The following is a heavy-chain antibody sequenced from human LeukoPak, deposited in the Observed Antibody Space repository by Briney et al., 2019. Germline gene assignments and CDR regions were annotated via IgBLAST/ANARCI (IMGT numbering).Heavy chain of an antibody. V-gene: IGHV3-21*01. CDR2: ISSSSSYI. D-gene: IGHD5-24*01. CDR3: ARVEGSYAFDI. J-gene: IGHJ3*02. CDR1: GFTFSSYS. Sequence: PGGSLRLSCAASGFTFSSYSMNWVRQAPGKGLEWVSSISSSSSYIYYADSVKGRFTISRDNAKISLYLQMNSLRAEDTDVYYCARVEGSYAFDIWGQGTMVTVSS.